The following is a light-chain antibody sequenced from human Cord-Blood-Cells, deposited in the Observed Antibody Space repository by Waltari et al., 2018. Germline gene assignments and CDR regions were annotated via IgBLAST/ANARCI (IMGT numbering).Light chain of an antibody. V-gene: IGLV2-14*01. J-gene: IGLJ3*02. CDR3: SSYTSSSTWV. CDR2: DVS. Sequence: QSALTQPASVSGSPGQSITISCTGTSSDVGRYSYFSWYQQHPGKAPKLMIYDVSKRPSGVSNRFSGSKSGNTASLTISGLQAEDEADYYCSSYTSSSTWVFGGGTKLTVL. CDR1: SSDVGRYSY.